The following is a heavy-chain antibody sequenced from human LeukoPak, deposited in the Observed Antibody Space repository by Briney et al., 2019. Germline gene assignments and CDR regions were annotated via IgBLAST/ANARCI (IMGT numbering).Heavy chain of an antibody. CDR2: ISWNSGSI. J-gene: IGHJ4*02. D-gene: IGHD6-13*01. V-gene: IGHV3-9*03. CDR1: GFTFDDYA. Sequence: SLRLSCAASGFTFDDYAMHWVRQAPGKGLEWVSGISWNSGSIGYADSVKGRFTISRDNAKNSLYLQMNSLRAEDMALYYCAKGGVHMGSSIDYWGQGTLVTVSS. CDR3: AKGGVHMGSSIDY.